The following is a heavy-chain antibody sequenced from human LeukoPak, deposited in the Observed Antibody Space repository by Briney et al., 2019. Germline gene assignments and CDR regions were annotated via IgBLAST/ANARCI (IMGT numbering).Heavy chain of an antibody. J-gene: IGHJ2*01. Sequence: SETLSLTCTVSGGSIRSYYWSWIRQPPGKGLEWIGYIYYSGSTNYNPSLKSRVTISVDTSKNQFSLKLSSVTAADTAVYYCARLPAWGSGWYWYFDLWGRGTLVTVSS. CDR2: IYYSGST. CDR3: ARLPAWGSGWYWYFDL. V-gene: IGHV4-59*08. D-gene: IGHD6-19*01. CDR1: GGSIRSYY.